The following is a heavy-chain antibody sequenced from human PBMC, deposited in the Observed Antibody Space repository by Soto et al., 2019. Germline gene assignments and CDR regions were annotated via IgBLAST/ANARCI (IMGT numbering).Heavy chain of an antibody. Sequence: GASVKVSCKASGYTFTSYGISWVRHSPGKGLEWMGWISAYNGNTNYAQKLQGRVTMTTDTSTSTAYMELRSLRSDDTAVYYCARELLSSGWYYYGMDVWGQGTTVTVSS. CDR1: GYTFTSYG. D-gene: IGHD6-19*01. V-gene: IGHV1-18*01. CDR3: ARELLSSGWYYYGMDV. CDR2: ISAYNGNT. J-gene: IGHJ6*02.